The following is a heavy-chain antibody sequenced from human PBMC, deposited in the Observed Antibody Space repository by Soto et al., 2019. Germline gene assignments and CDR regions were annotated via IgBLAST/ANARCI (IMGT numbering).Heavy chain of an antibody. J-gene: IGHJ4*02. CDR3: AITAMINRDSSTSFDY. CDR2: IKSKSDGETA. CDR1: GLTFSNVW. V-gene: IGHV3-15*01. Sequence: PGGSLRLSCAASGLTFSNVWMTWVRQAPGKGLEWVGRIKSKSDGETADVAAPVKASFTISRDDSKNTVFLEMNSLKSEDTALYYCAITAMINRDSSTSFDYWGRGTQVTVS. D-gene: IGHD5-18*01.